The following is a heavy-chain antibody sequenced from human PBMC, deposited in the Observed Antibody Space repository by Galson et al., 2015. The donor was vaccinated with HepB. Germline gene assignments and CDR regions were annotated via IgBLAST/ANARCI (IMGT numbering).Heavy chain of an antibody. CDR3: ARGGYCSSTSCYYYGMDV. D-gene: IGHD2-2*01. V-gene: IGHV3-21*01. CDR1: GFTFSSYS. Sequence: SLRLSCAASGFTFSSYSMNWVRQAPGKGLEWVSSISDSSSYIYYADSMKGRFTISRDNAKNSLYLQMNSLRAGDTAVYYCARGGYCSSTSCYYYGMDVWRQGTTVPVSS. J-gene: IGHJ6*02. CDR2: ISDSSSYI.